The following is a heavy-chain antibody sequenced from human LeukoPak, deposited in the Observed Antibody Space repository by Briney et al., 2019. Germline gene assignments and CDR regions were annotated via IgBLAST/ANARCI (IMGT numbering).Heavy chain of an antibody. CDR2: IYYSGST. CDR3: ARSGYCSGGSCYDFDY. J-gene: IGHJ4*02. D-gene: IGHD2-15*01. V-gene: IGHV4-30-4*08. CDR1: GGSFSGYY. Sequence: PSETLSLTCAVYGGSFSGYYWSWIRQPPGKGLEWIGYIYYSGSTYYNPSLKSRVTISVDTSKNQFSPKLSSVTAADTAVYYCARSGYCSGGSCYDFDYWGQGTLVTVSS.